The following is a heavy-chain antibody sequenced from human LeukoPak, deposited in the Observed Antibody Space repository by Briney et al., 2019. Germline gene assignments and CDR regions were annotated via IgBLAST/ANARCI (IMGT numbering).Heavy chain of an antibody. J-gene: IGHJ4*02. CDR3: ARDVGREDDY. CDR1: GFTFSSYS. D-gene: IGHD2-15*01. CDR2: ISSSSSYI. Sequence: GGSLRLSCAASGFTFSSYSMNWVRQAPGKGLEWVSSISSSSSYIYYADSVKGRFAISRDNAKNSLYLQMNSLRAEDTAVYYCARDVGREDDYWGQGTLATVSS. V-gene: IGHV3-21*01.